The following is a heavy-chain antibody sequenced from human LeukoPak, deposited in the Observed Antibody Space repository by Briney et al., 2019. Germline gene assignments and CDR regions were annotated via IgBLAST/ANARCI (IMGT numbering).Heavy chain of an antibody. CDR2: ISAYNGNT. CDR1: GYTFTSYG. V-gene: IGHV1-18*01. Sequence: ASVKVSCKASGYTFTSYGISWMRQAPGQGLEWMGWISAYNGNTNYAQKLQGRVTMTTDTSTSTAYMELRSLRSDDTAVYYCARDRFNYGVLRFFFDYWGQGTLVTVSS. J-gene: IGHJ4*02. CDR3: ARDRFNYGVLRFFFDY. D-gene: IGHD3-3*01.